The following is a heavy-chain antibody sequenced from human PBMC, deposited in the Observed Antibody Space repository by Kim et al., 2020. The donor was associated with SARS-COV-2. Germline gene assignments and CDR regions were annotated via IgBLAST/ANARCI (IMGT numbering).Heavy chain of an antibody. V-gene: IGHV4-30-4*01. CDR3: ARNGRDGYNYHFDY. CDR2: IYYSGST. D-gene: IGHD5-12*01. CDR1: GGSISSGDYY. J-gene: IGHJ4*02. Sequence: SETLSLTCTVSGGSISSGDYYWSWIRQPPGKGLEWIGYIYYSGSTYYNPSLKSRVTISVDTSKNQFSLKLSSVTAADTAVYYCARNGRDGYNYHFDYWGQGTLVTVSS.